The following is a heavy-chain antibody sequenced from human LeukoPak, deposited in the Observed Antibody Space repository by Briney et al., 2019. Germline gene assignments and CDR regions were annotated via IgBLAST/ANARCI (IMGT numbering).Heavy chain of an antibody. CDR2: IYYSGST. V-gene: IGHV4-39*07. CDR1: GGSISSSNYY. J-gene: IGHJ5*02. D-gene: IGHD3-10*01. CDR3: ARCNRGWFDP. Sequence: PSETLPLTCTVSGGSISSSNYYWNWIRQPPGKGLEWIGNIYYSGSTYYNPSLKSRVTISVDTSKNQFSLKLSSVTAADTAVYYCARCNRGWFDPWAQETLLTVSS.